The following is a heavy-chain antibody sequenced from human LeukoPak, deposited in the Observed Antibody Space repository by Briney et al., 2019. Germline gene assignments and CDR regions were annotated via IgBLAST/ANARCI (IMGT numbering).Heavy chain of an antibody. CDR2: KNPNSGNS. CDR3: AREGLDY. J-gene: IGHJ4*02. Sequence: GASVKVSCKASGYTFTNYDINWVRQDTGQGLEWMGYKNPNSGNSAYAQKFQGRVTITTDTSITTAYMELSGLRSEDTALYYCAREGLDYWGQGTLVTVSS. CDR1: GYTFTNYD. V-gene: IGHV1-8*01.